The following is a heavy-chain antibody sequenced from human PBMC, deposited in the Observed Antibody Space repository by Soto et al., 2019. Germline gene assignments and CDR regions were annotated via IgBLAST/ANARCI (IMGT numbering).Heavy chain of an antibody. V-gene: IGHV4-39*01. CDR3: ARRSSSWYYFDN. CDR1: GGSISSGSYY. D-gene: IGHD6-13*01. J-gene: IGHJ4*02. Sequence: QLQLQESGPGQVKPSETLSLICTVSGGSISSGSYYWGWIRQPPGKGLEWSGSMSYSGRTDYNPSLKSRVTISGDTSKNQLSLKVSSVTAADTAVYYCARRSSSWYYFDNWGQGTLVTVSS. CDR2: MSYSGRT.